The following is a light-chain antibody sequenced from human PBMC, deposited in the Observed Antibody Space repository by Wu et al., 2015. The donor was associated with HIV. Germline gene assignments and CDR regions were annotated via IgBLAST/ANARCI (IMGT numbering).Light chain of an antibody. CDR1: QSVSTY. Sequence: EILLTQSPATLSLSPGERATLSCRASQSVSTYLAWYQQKPGQAPRLLIYDASNRAAGIPARFSGSGSGTDFTLTISSLEPEDFAVYYCQQRSTWPRTFGP. CDR2: DAS. V-gene: IGKV3-11*01. J-gene: IGKJ3*01. CDR3: QQRSTWPRT.